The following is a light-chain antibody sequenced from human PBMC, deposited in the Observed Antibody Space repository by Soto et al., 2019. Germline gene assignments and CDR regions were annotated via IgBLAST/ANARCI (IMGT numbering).Light chain of an antibody. V-gene: IGLV2-14*01. CDR2: DVS. J-gene: IGLJ1*01. CDR3: SSYTSSSPYV. CDR1: SSDVGGYNY. Sequence: QSALTQPASVSGSPGQSITISSTGTSSDVGGYNYVSWYQQHPGKAPKLMTYDVSNRPSGVSNRFSGSKSGNTASLTISGLQAEDEADYYCSSYTSSSPYVFGTGTKLTVL.